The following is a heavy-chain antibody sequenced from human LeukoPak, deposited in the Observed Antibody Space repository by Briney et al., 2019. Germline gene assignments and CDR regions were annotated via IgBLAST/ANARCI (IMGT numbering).Heavy chain of an antibody. CDR1: GFTFSSYS. V-gene: IGHV3-48*01. CDR3: AREGRGYSYGLDY. D-gene: IGHD5-18*01. Sequence: GALRLSCAASGFTFSSYSMNWVRQAPGKGLEWVSYISSSSSTIYYADSVKGRFTISRDNSKRVLYLQMNSLRAEDTAVYYCAREGRGYSYGLDYWGQGTLVTVSS. CDR2: ISSSSSTI. J-gene: IGHJ4*02.